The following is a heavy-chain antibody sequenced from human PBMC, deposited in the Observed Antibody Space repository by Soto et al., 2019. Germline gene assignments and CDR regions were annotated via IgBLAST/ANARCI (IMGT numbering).Heavy chain of an antibody. CDR1: GFTFSSYW. V-gene: IGHV3-7*03. D-gene: IGHD5-18*01. CDR2: IKQDGSEK. CDR3: ARGNTAINPYYFDY. Sequence: GGSLRLSCAASGFTFSSYWMSWVRQAPGKGLEWVANIKQDGSEKYYVDSVKGRFTISRDNAKNSLYLQMNSLRAEDTAVYYCARGNTAINPYYFDYWGQGTLVTVSS. J-gene: IGHJ4*02.